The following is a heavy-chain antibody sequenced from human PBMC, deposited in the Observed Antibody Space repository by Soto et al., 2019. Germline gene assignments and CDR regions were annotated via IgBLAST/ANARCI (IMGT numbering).Heavy chain of an antibody. J-gene: IGHJ6*03. V-gene: IGHV4-59*01. CDR1: GGSIGSSS. Sequence: PSETLSLTCTVSGGSIGSSSWSWIRQPPGKGLEWIGYISYSGSTNYNPSLQSRVTISVDTSNNQFSLNLSPVTAADTAVYYCARETTVTPYDYYYYMDVWGKGTTVTVS. D-gene: IGHD4-4*01. CDR3: ARETTVTPYDYYYYMDV. CDR2: ISYSGST.